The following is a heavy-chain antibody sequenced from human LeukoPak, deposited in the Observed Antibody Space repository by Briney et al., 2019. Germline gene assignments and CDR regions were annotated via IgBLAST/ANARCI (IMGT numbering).Heavy chain of an antibody. D-gene: IGHD2-2*01. Sequence: GGSLRLSCAASGFTFRIYAMHCVRQAPGKGLEWVAVISYDGSNKYYADSVKGRFTISRDNSKNTLDLQMNSLRAEDTAVYYCARPLGYCSSTSCYEWGYWGQGTLVTVSS. CDR3: ARPLGYCSSTSCYEWGY. CDR1: GFTFRIYA. J-gene: IGHJ4*02. CDR2: ISYDGSNK. V-gene: IGHV3-30-3*01.